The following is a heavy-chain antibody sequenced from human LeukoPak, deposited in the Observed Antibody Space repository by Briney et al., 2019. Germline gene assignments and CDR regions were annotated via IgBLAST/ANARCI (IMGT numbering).Heavy chain of an antibody. CDR1: GFTVSSNY. CDR2: IYSDGST. Sequence: GGSLRLSCAASGFTVSSNYMSWVRQAPGKGLEWVSLIYSDGSTSYADSVKGRFTISRDNSKNTLYLQMNSLRAEDTAVYYCANSGWYSYFQHWGQGTLVTVSS. D-gene: IGHD6-19*01. CDR3: ANSGWYSYFQH. J-gene: IGHJ1*01. V-gene: IGHV3-53*01.